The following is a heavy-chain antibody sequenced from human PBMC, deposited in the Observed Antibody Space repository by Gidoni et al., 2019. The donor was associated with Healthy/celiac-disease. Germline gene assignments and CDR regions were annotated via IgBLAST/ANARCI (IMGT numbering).Heavy chain of an antibody. CDR1: DGSFSSYY. J-gene: IGHJ4*02. V-gene: IGHV4-34*01. D-gene: IGHD2-8*01. CDR2: INHSGST. CDR3: ARKWRHTLEPLDS. Sequence: QVQLQQWGAGLLKPSETLSLTCAVYDGSFSSYYWSWIRQPPGKGLEWIGEINHSGSTEYNPSLKSRVTISVDTSKNQFSLKLNSVTAADTAVYYCARKWRHTLEPLDSWGQGTLVTVSS.